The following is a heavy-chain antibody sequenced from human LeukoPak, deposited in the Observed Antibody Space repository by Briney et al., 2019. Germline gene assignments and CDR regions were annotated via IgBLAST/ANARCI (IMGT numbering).Heavy chain of an antibody. D-gene: IGHD2-2*01. V-gene: IGHV4-4*02. CDR2: IHHSGST. CDR3: ARTEAFCSDTSCSNWFDP. CDR1: GGSVSRSNW. J-gene: IGHJ5*02. Sequence: SGTLSLTCAVSGGSVSRSNWWNWGRPPPRKGLEWIGEIHHSGSTNYNPSLKSRVTMSVDRSKNQFSLQLSSVTAADTAVYYCARTEAFCSDTSCSNWFDPWGQGALVTVSS.